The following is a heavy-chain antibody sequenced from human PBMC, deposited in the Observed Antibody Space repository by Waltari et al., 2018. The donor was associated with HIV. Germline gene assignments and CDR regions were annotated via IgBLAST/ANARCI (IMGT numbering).Heavy chain of an antibody. CDR2: ISGRGGST. CDR1: GFTFSSYA. Sequence: EVQLLESGGGLVQPGGSLRLSCAASGFTFSSYAMSWVRQAPGKGREWVSAISGRGGSTYYADSVKGRFTISRDNSKNTLYLQMNSLRAEDTAVYYCVDSSGYYYFDYWGQGTLVTVSS. D-gene: IGHD3-22*01. J-gene: IGHJ4*02. CDR3: VDSSGYYYFDY. V-gene: IGHV3-23*01.